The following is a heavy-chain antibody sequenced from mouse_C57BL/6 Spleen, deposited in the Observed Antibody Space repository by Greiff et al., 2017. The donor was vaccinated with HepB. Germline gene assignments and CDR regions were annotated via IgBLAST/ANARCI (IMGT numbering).Heavy chain of an antibody. V-gene: IGHV5-6*01. J-gene: IGHJ2*01. CDR1: GFTFSSYG. Sequence: EVQLVESGGDLVKPGGSLKLSCAASGFTFSSYGMSWVRQTPDKRLEWVATISSGGSYTYYPDSVKGRFTISRDNAKNTLYLQMSSLKSEDTAMYYCARQTGRAWDYWGQGTTLTVSS. D-gene: IGHD3-1*01. CDR3: ARQTGRAWDY. CDR2: ISSGGSYT.